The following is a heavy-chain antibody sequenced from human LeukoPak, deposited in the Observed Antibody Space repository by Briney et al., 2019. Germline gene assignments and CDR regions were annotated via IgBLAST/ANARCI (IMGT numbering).Heavy chain of an antibody. D-gene: IGHD2-21*01. J-gene: IGHJ5*02. CDR1: GFTFSSYA. CDR2: ISGSGGST. Sequence: GGSLRLSCAASGFTFSSYAMSWVRQAPGKGLEWVSAISGSGGSTYYAVPVKGRFTISRDNSKNTLYLQMSSLRAEDTALYYCAKESEMLCGGWFDPWGQGTLVTVSS. CDR3: AKESEMLCGGWFDP. V-gene: IGHV3-23*01.